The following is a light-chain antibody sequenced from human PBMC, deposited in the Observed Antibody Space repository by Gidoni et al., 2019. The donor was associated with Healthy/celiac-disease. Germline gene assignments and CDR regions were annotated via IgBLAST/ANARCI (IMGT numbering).Light chain of an antibody. Sequence: DIQMTQSPSSLSASVGDRVTITCKASQDISNYLNWYQQKPGKAPKLLIYDASNLETGVPSRFSGSGSGTDFTFTISSLQPEDIATYYCQQYDNLPTRTFGQGTKLEIK. CDR2: DAS. CDR1: QDISNY. CDR3: QQYDNLPTRT. V-gene: IGKV1-33*01. J-gene: IGKJ2*01.